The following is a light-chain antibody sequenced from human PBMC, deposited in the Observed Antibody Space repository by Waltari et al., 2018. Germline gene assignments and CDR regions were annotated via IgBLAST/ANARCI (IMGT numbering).Light chain of an antibody. V-gene: IGLV1-40*01. J-gene: IGLJ2*01. CDR1: SSNIGAGSD. CDR3: QSYDNTLSGSHVV. Sequence: QSVLTQPPSVSGAPGQRVIISCTGSSSNIGAGSDVHWYQQFPGIAPKLLIYGNRNRPSGVPDRFSGSKSGTSASLVISGLQAEDEADYYCQSYDNTLSGSHVVFGGGTKLTVL. CDR2: GNR.